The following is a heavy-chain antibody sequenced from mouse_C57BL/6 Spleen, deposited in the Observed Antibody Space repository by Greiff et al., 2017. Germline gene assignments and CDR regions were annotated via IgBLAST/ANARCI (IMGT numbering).Heavy chain of an antibody. CDR3: ARSRGYYGSSYGSYFDY. V-gene: IGHV1-18*01. D-gene: IGHD1-1*01. CDR1: GYTFTDYN. CDR2: INPNNGGT. J-gene: IGHJ2*01. Sequence: EVQLQQSGPELVKPGASVKIPCKASGYTFTDYNMDWVKQSHGKSLEWIGDINPNNGGTIYNQKFKGKATLTVDKSSSTAYMELRSLTSEDTAVYYCARSRGYYGSSYGSYFDYGGQGTTLTVSS.